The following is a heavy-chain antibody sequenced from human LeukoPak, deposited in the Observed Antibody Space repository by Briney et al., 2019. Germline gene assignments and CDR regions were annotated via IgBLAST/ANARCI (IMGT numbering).Heavy chain of an antibody. J-gene: IGHJ4*02. CDR2: ISDYNGNT. CDR3: ARDLSSTPYWEFDF. Sequence: VSVKVSCKASGYTFTSYGISWVRQPPGKGLEWMGWISDYNGNTNYAQKLQGRVTMTTDTSTSTAYMELRSLRSDDTALYYCARDLSSTPYWEFDFWGQGSLVTVSS. CDR1: GYTFTSYG. V-gene: IGHV1-18*01. D-gene: IGHD1-26*01.